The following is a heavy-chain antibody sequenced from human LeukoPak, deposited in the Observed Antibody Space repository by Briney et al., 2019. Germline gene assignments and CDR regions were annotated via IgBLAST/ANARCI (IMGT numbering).Heavy chain of an antibody. V-gene: IGHV3-21*01. D-gene: IGHD2-2*01. J-gene: IGHJ4*02. CDR2: ISSSSSYI. CDR1: GFTFSTYW. CDR3: ARGHSGPTRTIDY. Sequence: SGGSLRLSCAASGFTFSTYWMSWVRQAPGKGLEWVSSISSSSSYIYYADSVKGRFTISRDNAKNSLYLQMNSLRAEDTAVYYCARGHSGPTRTIDYWGQGTLVTVSS.